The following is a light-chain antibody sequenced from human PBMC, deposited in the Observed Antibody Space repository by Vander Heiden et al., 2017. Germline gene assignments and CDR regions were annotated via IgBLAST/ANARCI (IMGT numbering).Light chain of an antibody. V-gene: IGKV3-15*01. CDR1: QSVSSN. CDR2: GAS. J-gene: IGKJ4*01. Sequence: EIVMTQSPATLSVSPGERATLSCRASQSVSSNLAWYQQKPGQAPRLLIYGASTRATGIPARFSVSGSGTEFILTISSLQSEDFVVYYCQQYNKWPPVTFGGGTKVEIK. CDR3: QQYNKWPPVT.